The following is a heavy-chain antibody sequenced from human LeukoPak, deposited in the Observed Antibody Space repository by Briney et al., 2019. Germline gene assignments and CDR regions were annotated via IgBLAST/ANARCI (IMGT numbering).Heavy chain of an antibody. Sequence: GGSLRLSCAASGFTFSTSWMTWVRQPPGKGPEWVANIKQDESERYSVDSVKGRFTISRDNAKNSVYLHMNSLRAEDTALYYCARLSAYYYGSYFYYYMDVWGKGTTVTVSS. CDR2: IKQDESER. CDR3: ARLSAYYYGSYFYYYMDV. D-gene: IGHD3-10*01. V-gene: IGHV3-7*01. J-gene: IGHJ6*03. CDR1: GFTFSTSW.